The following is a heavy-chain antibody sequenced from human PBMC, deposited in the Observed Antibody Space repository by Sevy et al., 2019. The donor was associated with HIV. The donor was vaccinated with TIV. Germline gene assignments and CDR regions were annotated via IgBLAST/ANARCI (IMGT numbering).Heavy chain of an antibody. CDR3: ARDRQQLASHYYYYYMDV. Sequence: LSETLSLTCTVSGGSISSYYWSWIRQPAGKGLEWIGRIYTSGSTNYNPSLKSRVTMSVDTSKNQFSLKLSSVTAADTAVYYCARDRQQLASHYYYYYMDVWGKGTTVTVSS. CDR2: IYTSGST. J-gene: IGHJ6*03. V-gene: IGHV4-4*07. D-gene: IGHD6-13*01. CDR1: GGSISSYY.